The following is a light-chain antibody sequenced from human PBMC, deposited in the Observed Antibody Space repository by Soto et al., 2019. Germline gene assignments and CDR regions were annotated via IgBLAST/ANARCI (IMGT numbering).Light chain of an antibody. CDR3: QQYVNALT. Sequence: DIQMTQSPSSLSASAGDRVTITCQASQDISNHLNWYQQKAGKAPKLLINDASNLEAGVPARFSGSGAGTHFTLTISSLQPEDIATYYCQQYVNALTFGGGTKVEIK. V-gene: IGKV1-33*01. CDR2: DAS. J-gene: IGKJ4*01. CDR1: QDISNH.